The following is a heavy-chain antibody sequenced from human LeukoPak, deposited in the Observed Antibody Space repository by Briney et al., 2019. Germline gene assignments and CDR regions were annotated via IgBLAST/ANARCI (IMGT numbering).Heavy chain of an antibody. CDR3: AKGGNYYGSGTYYSPRWFDP. J-gene: IGHJ5*02. D-gene: IGHD3-10*01. CDR1: GFTFSTYS. V-gene: IGHV3-21*01. CDR2: ISSSSRYT. Sequence: GGSLRLSCAASGFTFSTYSMNWVRQAPGRALEWVSSISSSSRYTQYTDSVKGRFTISRDNSKNTLYLQMNSLRAEDTAVYYCAKGGNYYGSGTYYSPRWFDPWGQGTLVTVSS.